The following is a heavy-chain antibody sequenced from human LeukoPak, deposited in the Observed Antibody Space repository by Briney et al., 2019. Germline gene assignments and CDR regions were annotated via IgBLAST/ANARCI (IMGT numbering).Heavy chain of an antibody. CDR1: GFTFSTYA. V-gene: IGHV3-33*01. Sequence: GRSLRLSCAASGFTFSTYAVYWVRRAPGKGLEWVTVLWYDGSNKYHADSVKGRFTISRDNSKNTLYLQMNSLRADDTAVYYCARGAYCSGGRCPGAFDIWGQGTMVTVSS. D-gene: IGHD2-15*01. CDR2: LWYDGSNK. J-gene: IGHJ3*02. CDR3: ARGAYCSGGRCPGAFDI.